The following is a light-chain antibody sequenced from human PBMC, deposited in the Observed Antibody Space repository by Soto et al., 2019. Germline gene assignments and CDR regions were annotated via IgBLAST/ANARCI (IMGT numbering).Light chain of an antibody. V-gene: IGKV3-11*01. CDR3: QQRSNWPYT. Sequence: EVVLTQSPATLSLSPGEGATLSCRASQSVSSYLAWYQQKPGQAPRLLIYDASNRATGIPARFSGSGSGTDFTLTISSLEPEDFALYYCQQRSNWPYTFGQGTKLEIK. J-gene: IGKJ2*01. CDR2: DAS. CDR1: QSVSSY.